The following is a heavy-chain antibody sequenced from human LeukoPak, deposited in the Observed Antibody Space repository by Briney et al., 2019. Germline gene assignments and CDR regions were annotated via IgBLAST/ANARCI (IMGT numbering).Heavy chain of an antibody. CDR3: AKGDYGSGSPPLFFDF. CDR1: GFSVTDNY. CDR2: FYVGGAT. V-gene: IGHV3-53*01. J-gene: IGHJ4*02. D-gene: IGHD3-10*01. Sequence: GGSLRLSCAVSGFSVTDNYMSWVRQAPGKGLEWVSVFYVGGATYYADSVKGRFTISRDNSKNTLSLQMNSLRADGTALYYCAKGDYGSGSPPLFFDFWGQGSLVTVSS.